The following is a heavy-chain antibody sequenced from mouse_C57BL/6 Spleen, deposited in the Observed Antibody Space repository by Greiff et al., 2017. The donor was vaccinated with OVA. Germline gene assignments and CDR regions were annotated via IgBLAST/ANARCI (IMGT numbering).Heavy chain of an antibody. Sequence: VQLQQSGAELVRPGASVKLSCTASGFNIKDDYMHWVKQRPEQGLEWIGWIDPENGDTEYASKFQGKATITADTASNTAYLQLSSLTSEDTAVYYCLAQALDYWGQGTTLTVSS. CDR2: IDPENGDT. D-gene: IGHD3-2*02. CDR1: GFNIKDDY. J-gene: IGHJ2*01. CDR3: LAQALDY. V-gene: IGHV14-4*01.